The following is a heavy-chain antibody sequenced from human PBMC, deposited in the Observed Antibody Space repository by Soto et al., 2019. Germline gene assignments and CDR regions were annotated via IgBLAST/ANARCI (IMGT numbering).Heavy chain of an antibody. Sequence: QVQLQESGPGLVKPSETLSLTCSVSGASISSYYWSWIRQPPGKGLEWIGYVYYSGTTTYNPSLQSRDCMSLDSTDSQFSLRLSSVTAADTPVYYFVIERGNWNNAFEVWWQGTMVTVSS. CDR3: VIERGNWNNAFEV. D-gene: IGHD3-16*01. CDR2: VYYSGTT. J-gene: IGHJ3*01. CDR1: GASISSYY. V-gene: IGHV4-59*01.